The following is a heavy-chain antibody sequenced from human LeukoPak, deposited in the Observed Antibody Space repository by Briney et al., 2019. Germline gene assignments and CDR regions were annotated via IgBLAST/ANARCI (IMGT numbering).Heavy chain of an antibody. Sequence: PSETLSLTCTVSGGSISSSSYYWSWIRQPPGKGLEWIGYIYYSGSTNYNPSLKSRVTISVDTSKNQFSLKLSSVTAADTAVYYCARGGWSLNYWGQGTLVTVSS. V-gene: IGHV4-61*01. CDR2: IYYSGST. CDR1: GGSISSSSYY. CDR3: ARGGWSLNY. J-gene: IGHJ4*02. D-gene: IGHD2-15*01.